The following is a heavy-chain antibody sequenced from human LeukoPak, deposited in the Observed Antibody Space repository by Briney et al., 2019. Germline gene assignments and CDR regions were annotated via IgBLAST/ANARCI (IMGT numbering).Heavy chain of an antibody. CDR2: IYHSGST. CDR3: ARSGGGRPIDY. Sequence: SETLSLTCTVSGYSISSGSYWGWILQPPGKGLEWIVSIYHSGSTYYNPSLKSRVTISVDTSKNQFSLKLSSVTAADTAVYYCARSGGGRPIDYWGQGTLVTVSS. J-gene: IGHJ4*02. D-gene: IGHD1-26*01. V-gene: IGHV4-38-2*02. CDR1: GYSISSGSY.